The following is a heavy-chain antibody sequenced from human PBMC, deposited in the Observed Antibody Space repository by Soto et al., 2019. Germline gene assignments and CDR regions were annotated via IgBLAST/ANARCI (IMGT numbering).Heavy chain of an antibody. J-gene: IGHJ6*02. CDR3: ARALVGATFNYGMDV. CDR2: ISAYNGNT. CDR1: GYTYTSYG. D-gene: IGHD1-26*01. V-gene: IGHV1-18*01. Sequence: GASVKVSCKDSGYTYTSYGISWVRQAPRQGLEWMGWISAYNGNTNYAQKLQGRVTMTTDTSTSTAYMELRSLRSEDTAVYYCARALVGATFNYGMDVWGQGTTVTVSS.